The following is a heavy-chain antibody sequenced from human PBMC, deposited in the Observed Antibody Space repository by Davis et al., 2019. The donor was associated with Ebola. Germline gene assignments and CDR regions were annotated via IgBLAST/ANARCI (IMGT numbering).Heavy chain of an antibody. J-gene: IGHJ4*02. CDR3: ARADYDYVWGCYRFFPRTFILFDY. Sequence: LRLSCAVSGGSISSGGYSWSWIRQPPGKGLEWIGYIYHSGSTNYNPSLKSRVTISVDTSKNQFSLKLSSVTAADTAVYYCARADYDYVWGCYRFFPRTFILFDYWGQGTLVTVSS. CDR2: IYHSGST. CDR1: GGSISSGGYS. D-gene: IGHD3-16*02. V-gene: IGHV4-30-2*01.